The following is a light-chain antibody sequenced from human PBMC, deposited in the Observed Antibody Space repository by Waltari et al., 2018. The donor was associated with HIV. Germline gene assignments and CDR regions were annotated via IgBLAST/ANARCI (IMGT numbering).Light chain of an antibody. Sequence: SYELTQPPSMSVSPGQTARITCSGDALPKQYAYWYQQKPGQAPVLIIYKDTERPSGIPERFSGSNSGTIATLTISGVQAEDEADYYCQSADSSGTYPVVFGGGTKLTVL. V-gene: IGLV3-25*03. J-gene: IGLJ2*01. CDR3: QSADSSGTYPVV. CDR1: ALPKQY. CDR2: KDT.